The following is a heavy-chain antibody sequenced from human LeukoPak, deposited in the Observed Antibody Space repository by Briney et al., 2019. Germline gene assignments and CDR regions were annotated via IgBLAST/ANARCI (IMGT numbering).Heavy chain of an antibody. CDR3: ARGGWDSSGYTALYYFDY. Sequence: ASVKVSCKASGYTFTGYYMHWVRQATGQGLEWMGWMNPNSGNAGYSQKFQDRVTMTRNTSISTAYMELSSLSSEDTAIYYCARGGWDSSGYTALYYFDYWGQGTLVTVSS. J-gene: IGHJ4*02. CDR1: GYTFTGYY. D-gene: IGHD3-22*01. V-gene: IGHV1-8*02. CDR2: MNPNSGNA.